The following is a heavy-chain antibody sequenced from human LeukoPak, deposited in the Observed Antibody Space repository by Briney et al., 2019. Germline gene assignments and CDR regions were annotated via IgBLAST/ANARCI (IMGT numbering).Heavy chain of an antibody. J-gene: IGHJ4*02. D-gene: IGHD6-13*01. Sequence: SGGSLRLSCAASGFTFSSYAMSWVRQAPGKGLEWVSAISGSGGSTYYADSVKGRFTISRDNSKNTLYLQMNSLRAEDTAVYYCARDPQSSQQLVSYWGQGTLVTVSS. CDR2: ISGSGGST. V-gene: IGHV3-23*01. CDR1: GFTFSSYA. CDR3: ARDPQSSQQLVSY.